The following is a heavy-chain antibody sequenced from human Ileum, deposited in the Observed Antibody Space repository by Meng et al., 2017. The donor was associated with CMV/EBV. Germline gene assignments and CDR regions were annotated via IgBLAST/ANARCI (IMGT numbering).Heavy chain of an antibody. CDR3: ARDRSQGGFDP. CDR2: ISSSSSYI. J-gene: IGHJ5*02. Sequence: GESLKISCAASGFTFSSYSMNWVRQAPGKGLEWVSSISSSSSYIYYADSVKGRFTISRDNAKNSLYLQMNSLRAEDTAVYYCARDRSQGGFDPWGQGTRVTVSS. V-gene: IGHV3-21*01. CDR1: GFTFSSYS.